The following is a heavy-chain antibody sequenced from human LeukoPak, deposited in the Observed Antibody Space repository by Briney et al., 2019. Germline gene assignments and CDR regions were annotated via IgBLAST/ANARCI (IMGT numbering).Heavy chain of an antibody. Sequence: SETLSLTCTVSGGSISSSSYYWGWIRQPPGKGLEWIGSIYYSGSTYYNPSLKSRVTISVDTSKNQFSLKLSSVTAADTAVYYCARAGQYDSSGYYYGDYWGQGTLVTVSS. CDR2: IYYSGST. V-gene: IGHV4-39*07. D-gene: IGHD3-22*01. J-gene: IGHJ4*02. CDR1: GGSISSSSYY. CDR3: ARAGQYDSSGYYYGDY.